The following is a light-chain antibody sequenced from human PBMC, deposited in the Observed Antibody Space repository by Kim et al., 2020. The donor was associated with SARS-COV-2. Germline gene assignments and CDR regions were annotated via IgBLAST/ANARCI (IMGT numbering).Light chain of an antibody. CDR2: KAS. CDR3: QQYNSYSGT. J-gene: IGKJ4*01. Sequence: DIQMTQSPSTLSASVGDRVTITCRASQSISSWLAWYQQKPGKAPKLLIYKASSLESGVPSRFSGSGSGTEFTLTISSLQPDDFATYYCQQYNSYSGTFGGGTKLAIK. V-gene: IGKV1-5*03. CDR1: QSISSW.